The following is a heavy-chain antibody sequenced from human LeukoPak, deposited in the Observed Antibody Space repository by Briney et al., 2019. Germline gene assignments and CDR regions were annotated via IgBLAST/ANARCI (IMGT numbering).Heavy chain of an antibody. J-gene: IGHJ3*02. D-gene: IGHD3-3*01. Sequence: GGSLRLSCAPSGFTFSSYWMSWVRQAPGKGLEWVANIKQDGSEKYYVDSVKGRFTISRDNAKNSLYLQMNSLRAEDTAVYYCARDRTIFGVVIPIDIWGQGTMVTVSS. CDR3: ARDRTIFGVVIPIDI. V-gene: IGHV3-7*01. CDR1: GFTFSSYW. CDR2: IKQDGSEK.